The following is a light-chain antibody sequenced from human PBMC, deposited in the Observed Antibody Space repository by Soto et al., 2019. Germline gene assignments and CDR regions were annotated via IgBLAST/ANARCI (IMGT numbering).Light chain of an antibody. CDR1: SSDVGGYNF. Sequence: QSALTQPASVSGSPGQSITISCTGTSSDVGGYNFVSWYQQHPGKAPKLMIYEVSNRPSGVSNRFSGSKSGNTASLTISGLQAEDEADYYCISYRSISTLVFGGGTKVSVL. CDR3: ISYRSISTLV. CDR2: EVS. V-gene: IGLV2-14*01. J-gene: IGLJ2*01.